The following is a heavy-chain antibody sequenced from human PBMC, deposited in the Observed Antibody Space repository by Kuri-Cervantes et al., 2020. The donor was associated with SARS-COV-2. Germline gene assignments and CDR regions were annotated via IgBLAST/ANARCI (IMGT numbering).Heavy chain of an antibody. V-gene: IGHV3-30*04. CDR2: ISYDGSNK. CDR1: GFTFNSYA. Sequence: GGSLRLSCAASGFTFNSYAMHWVRQAPGKGLEWVAVISYDGSNKYYADSVKGRFTISRDNSKNTLYLQMNSLRAEDTAVYYCARDFRFGELTPIDALDIWGQGTMVTVSS. CDR3: ARDFRFGELTPIDALDI. D-gene: IGHD3-10*01. J-gene: IGHJ3*02.